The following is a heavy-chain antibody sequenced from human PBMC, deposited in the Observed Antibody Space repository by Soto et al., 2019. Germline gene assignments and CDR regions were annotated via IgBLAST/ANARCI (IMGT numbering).Heavy chain of an antibody. CDR1: GFTFSSYA. CDR3: AKVCPYGSGWYFDL. Sequence: EVQLLESGGGLVQPGGSLRLSCAASGFTFSSYAMSWVRQAPGKGLEWVSAISGSGGSTYYANSVKGRFTISRDNTQHTEYLQMNIRRAKDTAVYYCAKVCPYGSGWYFDLWGRGTLVTVYS. V-gene: IGHV3-23*01. J-gene: IGHJ2*01. CDR2: ISGSGGST. D-gene: IGHD3-10*01.